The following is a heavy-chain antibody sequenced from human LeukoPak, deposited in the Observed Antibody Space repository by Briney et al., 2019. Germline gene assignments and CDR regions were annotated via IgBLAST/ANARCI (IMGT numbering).Heavy chain of an antibody. V-gene: IGHV4-39*07. CDR2: IYYSGST. J-gene: IGHJ4*02. CDR3: ARENGGSFDY. Sequence: SETLFLTCSVSGGSISSGSYYWGWIRQPPGKGLEWIGSIYYSGSTYYNPSLKSRVTISVDTSKNQFSLKLSSVTAADTAVYYCARENGGSFDYWGQGTLVTVSS. D-gene: IGHD2-15*01. CDR1: GGSISSGSYY.